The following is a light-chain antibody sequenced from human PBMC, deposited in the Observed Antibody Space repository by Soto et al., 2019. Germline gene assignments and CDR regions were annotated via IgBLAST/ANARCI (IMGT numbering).Light chain of an antibody. CDR3: GSDAGNWV. Sequence: QSALTQPASVSGSPGQSITISCTGTSSDVGSYNLVSWYQQHPGKAPKLMIYEGSKRPSGVSNRFSGSKSGNTASLTISGLQAEDEADYYCGSDAGNWVFGGGTKVTVL. J-gene: IGLJ2*01. V-gene: IGLV2-23*01. CDR2: EGS. CDR1: SSDVGSYNL.